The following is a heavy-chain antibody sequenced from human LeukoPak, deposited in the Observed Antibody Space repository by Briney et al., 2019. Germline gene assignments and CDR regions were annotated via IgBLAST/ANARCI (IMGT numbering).Heavy chain of an antibody. Sequence: PGGSLRLSCAASGFTFSSYAMSWVRQAPGKGLEWVSAISGSGGSTYYADSVKGQFTISRDNSKNTLYLQMNSLRAEDTAVYYCAKAVGYGDYFDYWGQGTLVTVSS. CDR3: AKAVGYGDYFDY. D-gene: IGHD4-17*01. CDR2: ISGSGGST. V-gene: IGHV3-23*01. CDR1: GFTFSSYA. J-gene: IGHJ4*02.